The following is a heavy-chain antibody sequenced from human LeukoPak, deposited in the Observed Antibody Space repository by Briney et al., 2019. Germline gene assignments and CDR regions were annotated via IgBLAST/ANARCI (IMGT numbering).Heavy chain of an antibody. D-gene: IGHD5-18*01. Sequence: GRFTISRDNAKNSLYLQMNSLRAEDTAVYYCARFRYNYGLCYFDYWGQGTLVTVSS. V-gene: IGHV3-7*04. J-gene: IGHJ4*02. CDR3: ARFRYNYGLCYFDY.